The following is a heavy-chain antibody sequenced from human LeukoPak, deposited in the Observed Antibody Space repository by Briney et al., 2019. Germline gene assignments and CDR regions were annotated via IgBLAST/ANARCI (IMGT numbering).Heavy chain of an antibody. Sequence: SETLSLTCTVSGGSISSYYWSWIRQPPGKGLEWIGYIYYSGSTNYNPSLKSRVTISVDTSKNQFSLELSSVTAADTAVYYCARGTTVKTFDIWGQGTMVTVSS. CDR1: GGSISSYY. J-gene: IGHJ3*02. CDR3: ARGTTVKTFDI. CDR2: IYYSGST. V-gene: IGHV4-59*01. D-gene: IGHD4-11*01.